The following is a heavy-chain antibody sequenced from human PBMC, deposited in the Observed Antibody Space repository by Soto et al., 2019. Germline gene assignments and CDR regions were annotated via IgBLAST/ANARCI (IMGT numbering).Heavy chain of an antibody. CDR2: ISSSSSYI. V-gene: IGHV3-21*01. CDR1: GFTFSSYS. Sequence: EVQLVESGGGLVKPGGSLRLSCAASGFTFSSYSMNWVRQAPGKGLEWVSSISSSSSYIYYADSVKGRFTISRDNAKNSLYLQMNSLRAEDTAVYYCARDFPPVMTTVTTIDYWGQGTLVTVSS. CDR3: ARDFPPVMTTVTTIDY. D-gene: IGHD4-4*01. J-gene: IGHJ4*02.